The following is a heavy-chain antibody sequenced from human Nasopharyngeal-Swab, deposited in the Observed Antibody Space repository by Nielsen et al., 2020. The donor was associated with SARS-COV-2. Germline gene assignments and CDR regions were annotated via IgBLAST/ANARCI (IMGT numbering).Heavy chain of an antibody. J-gene: IGHJ4*02. CDR3: TTDSYFDY. V-gene: IGHV3-15*01. CDR2: IKSKTDGGTT. Sequence: VRQAPGKGLEWVGRIKSKTDGGTTDYAAPVKGRFTISRDDSKNTAFLQMDSLKTEDTALYYCTTDSYFDYWGQGTLVTVSS.